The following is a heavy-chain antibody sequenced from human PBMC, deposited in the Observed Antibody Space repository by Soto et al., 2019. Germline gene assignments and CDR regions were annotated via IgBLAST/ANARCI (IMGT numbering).Heavy chain of an antibody. CDR3: AKEDSNDAFDI. CDR2: ISAYNGNT. Sequence: ASVKVSCKASGYTFTSYGISWVRQAPGQGLEWMGWISAYNGNTNYAQKLQGRVTMTTDTSTSTAYMELSRLRSDDTAVYYCAKEDSNDAFDIWGQGTMVTVSS. V-gene: IGHV1-18*01. J-gene: IGHJ3*02. D-gene: IGHD2-15*01. CDR1: GYTFTSYG.